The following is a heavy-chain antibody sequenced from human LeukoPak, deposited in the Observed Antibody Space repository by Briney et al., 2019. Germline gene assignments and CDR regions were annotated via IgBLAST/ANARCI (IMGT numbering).Heavy chain of an antibody. Sequence: GESLRLSCAASGFPFSSYSMTWVRQAPGKGLEWVANIKPDGTTKFYVDSVKGRFTISRDNALNSLYLQMNSLRAEDTAIYYCARSIPYGTTWYGRSDYWGQGTLVTVYS. CDR3: ARSIPYGTTWYGRSDY. J-gene: IGHJ4*02. CDR2: IKPDGTTK. D-gene: IGHD6-13*01. CDR1: GFPFSSYS. V-gene: IGHV3-7*03.